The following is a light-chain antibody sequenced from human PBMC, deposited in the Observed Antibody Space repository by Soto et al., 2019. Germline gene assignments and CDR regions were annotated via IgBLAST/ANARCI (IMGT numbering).Light chain of an antibody. CDR1: QNVGRNY. Sequence: EIVLTQSPGTLSLSPGESATLSCRASQNVGRNYLAWFQHKPGQSPRLLIYDASNRATGVPDRFSGTGSGTDFTLTVSRLEPEDFTVYYCQQYAYSPLTFGGGTKV. CDR3: QQYAYSPLT. CDR2: DAS. V-gene: IGKV3-20*01. J-gene: IGKJ4*01.